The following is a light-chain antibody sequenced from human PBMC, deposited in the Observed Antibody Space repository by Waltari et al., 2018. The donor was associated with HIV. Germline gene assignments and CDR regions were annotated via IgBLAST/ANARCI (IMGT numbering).Light chain of an antibody. CDR1: NPHTGNNF. Sequence: QSVLTHPPSASRSPGQRVLLSSSGSNPHTGNNFFSWFQQVQGGAPKLVIYRNDQRPSGVPARFSAAKSGSSASLAITGLQSDDEASYYCASWDDKLSHWVFGGGTKLTV. CDR3: ASWDDKLSHWV. J-gene: IGLJ3*02. CDR2: RND. V-gene: IGLV1-47*01.